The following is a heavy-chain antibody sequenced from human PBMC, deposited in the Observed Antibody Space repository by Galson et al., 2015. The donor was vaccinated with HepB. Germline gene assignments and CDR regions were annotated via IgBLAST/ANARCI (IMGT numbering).Heavy chain of an antibody. V-gene: IGHV3-30*18. D-gene: IGHD3-3*01. CDR3: AKDRLEWSLVFDY. Sequence: SLRLSCAASGFTFSNYGMHWVRQAPGKGLEWVAVISKDGSNIFYADSVKGRFTISRDNSKNTLYLQVNSLRGEDTAVYHCAKDRLEWSLVFDYWGQGTLVTVSS. J-gene: IGHJ4*02. CDR2: ISKDGSNI. CDR1: GFTFSNYG.